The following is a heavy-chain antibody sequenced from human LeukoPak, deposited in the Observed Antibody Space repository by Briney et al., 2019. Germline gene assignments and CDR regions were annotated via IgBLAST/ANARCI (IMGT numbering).Heavy chain of an antibody. CDR1: GASISSDY. CDR3: ARVSRSGYDSRGAFDI. Sequence: SETLSLTCTVSGASISSDYWGWVRQPPGKGLEWIGNIFYSGSTNYNPSLKSRVTISVDTSKNQFSLRLTSVTAADTAVYYCARVSRSGYDSRGAFDIWGQGTMVTVSS. J-gene: IGHJ3*02. CDR2: IFYSGST. D-gene: IGHD3-22*01. V-gene: IGHV4-59*01.